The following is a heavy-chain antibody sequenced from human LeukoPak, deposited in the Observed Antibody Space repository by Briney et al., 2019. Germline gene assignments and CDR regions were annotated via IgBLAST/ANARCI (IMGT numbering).Heavy chain of an antibody. V-gene: IGHV4-4*02. CDR2: IYHSGST. J-gene: IGHJ3*02. CDR1: GGSIKSNNW. D-gene: IGHD3-3*01. Sequence: SETLSLTCAVSGGSIKSNNWWSWVRQPPGKGLEWIGEIYHSGSTNYNPSLESRVTVSVDKSKNQFSLDLSSVTAADTAVYYCARIFGVVADAFDIWGQGTMVTVSS. CDR3: ARIFGVVADAFDI.